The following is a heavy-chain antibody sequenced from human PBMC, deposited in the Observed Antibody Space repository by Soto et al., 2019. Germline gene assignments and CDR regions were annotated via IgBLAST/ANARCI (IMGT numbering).Heavy chain of an antibody. CDR2: ISGSITST. D-gene: IGHD1-1*01. V-gene: IGHV3-23*01. CDR3: ARATNCRYFDY. CDR1: GFTFSSYA. J-gene: IGHJ4*02. Sequence: EVQLLESGGGLVQPGGSLRLSCAASGFTFSSYALTWVRQAPGKGLEWVSIISGSITSTYYADSVKGRFTISRDNSKNTLYLHMNSLRAEDTAVYYCARATNCRYFDYWGQGTLVTVSS.